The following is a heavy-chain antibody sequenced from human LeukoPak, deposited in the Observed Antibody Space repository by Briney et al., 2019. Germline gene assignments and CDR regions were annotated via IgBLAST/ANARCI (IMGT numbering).Heavy chain of an antibody. CDR1: GGSISSSSYY. V-gene: IGHV4-39*01. CDR3: ARHCLVAYGDYIWFDP. J-gene: IGHJ5*02. Sequence: PSETLSLTCTVSGGSISSSSYYWGWIRQPPGKGLAWIGSLYYSGSTYYNPSLKSRVTISVDTSKNQFSLKLSSVTAADTAVYYCARHCLVAYGDYIWFDPWGQGTLVTVSS. CDR2: LYYSGST. D-gene: IGHD4-17*01.